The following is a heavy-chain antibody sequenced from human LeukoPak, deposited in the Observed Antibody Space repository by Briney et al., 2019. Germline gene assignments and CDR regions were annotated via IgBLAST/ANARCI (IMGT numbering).Heavy chain of an antibody. J-gene: IGHJ4*02. CDR3: ARGPFDY. V-gene: IGHV3-74*01. CDR2: INSDGSDI. Sequence: PGGSLRLSCAASGFTFSNYYMHWVRQAPGKGLVWVSHINSDGSDINYADSVKGRFTISRDNAKNSLYLQMNSLRAEDTAVYYCARGPFDYWGQGTLVTVSS. CDR1: GFTFSNYY.